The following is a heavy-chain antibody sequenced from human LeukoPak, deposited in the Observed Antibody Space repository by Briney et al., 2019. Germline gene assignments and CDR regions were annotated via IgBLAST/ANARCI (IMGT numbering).Heavy chain of an antibody. CDR3: ARVKRKYQLLKPLHETPSHYFDY. D-gene: IGHD2-2*01. CDR1: GGSISSGSYY. V-gene: IGHV4-61*02. J-gene: IGHJ4*02. CDR2: IYTSGST. Sequence: PSETLSLTCTVSGGSISSGSYYRSWIRQPAGKGLEWIGRIYTSGSTYYNPSLESRVTISLDTSKNQFSLKLSSVTAADTAMYYCARVKRKYQLLKPLHETPSHYFDYWGQGTLVTVSS.